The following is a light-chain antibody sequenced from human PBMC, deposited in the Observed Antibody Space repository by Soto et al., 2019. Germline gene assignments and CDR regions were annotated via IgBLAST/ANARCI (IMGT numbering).Light chain of an antibody. CDR2: GSS. CDR3: QQYGSPPPYT. V-gene: IGKV3-20*01. CDR1: QSVSNNY. J-gene: IGKJ2*01. Sequence: EVVLTQSPGTLSLSPGERATLSCRASQSVSNNYLAWYQQKPGQGPRLLIFGSSDRATGIPDRFSGSGSGTAFPLTISRLEPEDFAVYYCQQYGSPPPYTFGQGTKLEIK.